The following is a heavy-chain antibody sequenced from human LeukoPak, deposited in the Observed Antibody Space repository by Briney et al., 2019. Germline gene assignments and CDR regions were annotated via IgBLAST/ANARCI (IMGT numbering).Heavy chain of an antibody. Sequence: SQTLSLTCTVSGGSISSGGYCWSWIRQHPGKGLEWIGYIYYSGSTYYNPSLKSRVTISVDTSKNQFSLKLSSVTAADTAVYYCAREQWLATENWFDPWGQGTLVTVSS. CDR3: AREQWLATENWFDP. CDR1: GGSISSGGYC. D-gene: IGHD6-19*01. J-gene: IGHJ5*02. CDR2: IYYSGST. V-gene: IGHV4-31*03.